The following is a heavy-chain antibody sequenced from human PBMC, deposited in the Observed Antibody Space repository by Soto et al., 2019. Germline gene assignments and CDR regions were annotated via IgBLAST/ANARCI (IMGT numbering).Heavy chain of an antibody. V-gene: IGHV3-53*01. J-gene: IGHJ4*02. D-gene: IGHD5-18*01. Sequence: EVQLAESGGGLIQPGGSLRLSCAASGFTVSSNYMSWVRQAPGKELEWVSVIYSGGSTYYADSVKGRFTISRDNSKNTLYLQMNSLSAEDTAVYYCARGGGYSYGTPLDYWGQGTLVTVSS. CDR2: IYSGGST. CDR1: GFTVSSNY. CDR3: ARGGGYSYGTPLDY.